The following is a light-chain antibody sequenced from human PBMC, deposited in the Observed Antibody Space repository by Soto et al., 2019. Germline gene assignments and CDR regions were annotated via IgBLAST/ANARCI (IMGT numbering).Light chain of an antibody. J-gene: IGKJ1*01. CDR1: QSVSSN. CDR3: QHYNNWPPWT. CDR2: GAS. Sequence: ELVMTQSPATLSVSPGERATLSCRASQSVSSNLAWYQQKPGQAPRLLIYGASTRSTGIPARFSGSESGTEFTLTISSLQSEDVAVYYCQHYNNWPPWTVGQGTKVE. V-gene: IGKV3-15*01.